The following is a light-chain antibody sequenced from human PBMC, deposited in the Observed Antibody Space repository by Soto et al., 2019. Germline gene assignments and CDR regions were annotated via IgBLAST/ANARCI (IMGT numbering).Light chain of an antibody. CDR3: SSYTSSGTYV. Sequence: QSVLTQPPSVSGSPGQTVTISCTGTGTDVGSYNRVSWYQQPPDTAPKLMLYEVSYRPSGVPGRSAGSKSGNTASLTISGLQAEDEADYYCSSYTSSGTYVFGAGTKLTVL. CDR2: EVS. V-gene: IGLV2-18*02. CDR1: GTDVGSYNR. J-gene: IGLJ1*01.